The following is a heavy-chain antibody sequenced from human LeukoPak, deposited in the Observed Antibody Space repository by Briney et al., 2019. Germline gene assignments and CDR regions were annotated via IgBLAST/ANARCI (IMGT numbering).Heavy chain of an antibody. CDR2: IIPIFGTA. CDR3: ARAGLLWFGVVFDY. J-gene: IGHJ4*02. V-gene: IGHV1-69*01. Sequence: SVKVSCKASGGTFSSYAISWVRQAPGQGLEWMGGIIPIFGTANYAQKFQGRVTITADESTSTAYMELSRLRSDDTAVYYCARAGLLWFGVVFDYWGQGTLVTVSS. CDR1: GGTFSSYA. D-gene: IGHD3-10*01.